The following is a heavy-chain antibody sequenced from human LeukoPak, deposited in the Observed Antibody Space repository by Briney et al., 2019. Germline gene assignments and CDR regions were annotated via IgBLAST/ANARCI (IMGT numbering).Heavy chain of an antibody. J-gene: IGHJ4*02. CDR2: ISYDGSNK. Sequence: GGSLRLSCAASGFTFSSYGMHWVREAPGKGLEWVAVISYDGSNKYYADSVKGRFTISRDNSKNTLYLQMNSLRAEDTAVYYCAKAMVRGGAWVYWGQGTLVTVSS. CDR3: AKAMVRGGAWVY. V-gene: IGHV3-30*18. D-gene: IGHD3-10*01. CDR1: GFTFSSYG.